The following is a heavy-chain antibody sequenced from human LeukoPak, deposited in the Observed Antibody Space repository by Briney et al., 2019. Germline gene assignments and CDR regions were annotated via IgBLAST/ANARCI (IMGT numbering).Heavy chain of an antibody. CDR1: GFTFSSYS. CDR3: ARVDLYYGSGSYYPPDY. CDR2: ISSSSSYI. D-gene: IGHD3-10*01. V-gene: IGHV3-21*01. J-gene: IGHJ4*02. Sequence: PGGSLRLSCAASGFTFSSYSMNWVRQAPGKGLEWVPSISSSSSYIYYADSVKGRFTISRDNAENSLYLQMNSLRAEDTAVYYCARVDLYYGSGSYYPPDYWGQGTLVTVSS.